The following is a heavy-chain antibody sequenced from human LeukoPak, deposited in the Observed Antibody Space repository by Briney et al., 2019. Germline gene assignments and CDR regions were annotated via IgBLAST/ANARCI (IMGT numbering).Heavy chain of an antibody. CDR1: GFTFSSYG. CDR2: IRFDGSNK. V-gene: IGHV3-30*02. CDR3: AKDIDSSGYYYSSGAFDI. J-gene: IGHJ3*02. D-gene: IGHD3-22*01. Sequence: GGSLRLSCAASGFTFSSYGMHWVRQAPGKGLEWVAFIRFDGSNKYYADSVKGRFTISRDNSKNTLYLQMNSLRAEDTAVYYCAKDIDSSGYYYSSGAFDIWGQGTMVTVSS.